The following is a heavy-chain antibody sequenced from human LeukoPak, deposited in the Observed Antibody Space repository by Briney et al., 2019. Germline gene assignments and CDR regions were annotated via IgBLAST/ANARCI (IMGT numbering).Heavy chain of an antibody. J-gene: IGHJ4*02. D-gene: IGHD3-9*01. V-gene: IGHV3-23*01. CDR2: ISGSGGST. CDR1: GFTFSSYA. Sequence: AGGSLRLSCAASGFTFSSYAMSWVRQAPGKGLEWVSAISGSGGSTYYADSVKGRFTISRDNSKNTLYLQMNSLRAEDTAVYYCAREQSYDILTGFFDYWGQGSLVTVSS. CDR3: AREQSYDILTGFFDY.